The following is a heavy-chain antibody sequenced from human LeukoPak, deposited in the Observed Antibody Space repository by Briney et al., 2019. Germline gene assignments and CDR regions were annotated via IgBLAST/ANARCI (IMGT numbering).Heavy chain of an antibody. Sequence: PGGSLRLSCAASGFTFSSYDMHWVRQATGKGLEWVSAIGTAGDTYYPGSMKGRFTISRENAKNSLYLQMNSLRAGDTAVYYCARELAPGDAFDIWGQGTMVTVSS. V-gene: IGHV3-13*01. CDR1: GFTFSSYD. J-gene: IGHJ3*02. CDR2: IGTAGDT. CDR3: ARELAPGDAFDI. D-gene: IGHD1-1*01.